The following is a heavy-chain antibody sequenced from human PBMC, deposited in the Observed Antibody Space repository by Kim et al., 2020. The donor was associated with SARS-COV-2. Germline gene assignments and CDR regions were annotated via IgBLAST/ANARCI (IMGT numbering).Heavy chain of an antibody. V-gene: IGHV3-30*03. CDR1: GFTFSNYG. CDR3: SRGGPESWVSQPCDY. Sequence: GGSLRLSCAASGFTFSNYGMHWVRQAPGKGLEWVAVIAKDGSNKYYEDSVKGRFNISRDNSKNTLYLQMNGLRGEDTAVYYCSRGGPESWVSQPCDYWGQGSLVTVSS. D-gene: IGHD2-2*01. CDR2: IAKDGSNK. J-gene: IGHJ4*02.